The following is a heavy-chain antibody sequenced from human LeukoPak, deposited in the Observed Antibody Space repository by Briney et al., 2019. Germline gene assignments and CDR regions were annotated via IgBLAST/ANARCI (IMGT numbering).Heavy chain of an antibody. CDR1: GFTFSSYG. Sequence: GGSLRLSCAASGFTFSSYGMHWVRQAPGKGLEWVAVISYDGSNKYYADFVKGRFTISRDNSKNTLYLQMNSLRAEDTAVYYCAKDFFGSYHDYWGQGTLVTVSS. D-gene: IGHD1-26*01. J-gene: IGHJ4*02. V-gene: IGHV3-30*18. CDR2: ISYDGSNK. CDR3: AKDFFGSYHDY.